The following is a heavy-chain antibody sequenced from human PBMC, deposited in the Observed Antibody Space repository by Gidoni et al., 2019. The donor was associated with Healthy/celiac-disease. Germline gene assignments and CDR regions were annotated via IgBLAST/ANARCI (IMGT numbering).Heavy chain of an antibody. D-gene: IGHD3-9*01. CDR3: AAGFGYYDILTGYIRDYYFDY. V-gene: IGHV4-59*01. CDR1: AGSISSYY. J-gene: IGHJ4*02. Sequence: LSLTCTVSAGSISSYYWSWIRQPPGKGLEWIGYIYYSGSTNYNPSLKSRVTISVDTSKNQFSLKLSSVTAADTAVYYCAAGFGYYDILTGYIRDYYFDYWGQGTLVTVSS. CDR2: IYYSGST.